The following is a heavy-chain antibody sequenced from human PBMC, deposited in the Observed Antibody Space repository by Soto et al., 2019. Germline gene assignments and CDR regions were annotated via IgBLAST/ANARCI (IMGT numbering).Heavy chain of an antibody. V-gene: IGHV3-23*01. Sequence: GGSLRLSCAASGFTFSSYAMSWVRQAPGKGLEWVSAISGSGGSTYYADSVKGRFTISRDNSKNTLYLQMNSLRAEDTAVYYCAADDYYDSSGYPVPFDYWAREPWSPSPQ. D-gene: IGHD3-22*01. CDR1: GFTFSSYA. CDR2: ISGSGGST. CDR3: AADDYYDSSGYPVPFDY. J-gene: IGHJ4*02.